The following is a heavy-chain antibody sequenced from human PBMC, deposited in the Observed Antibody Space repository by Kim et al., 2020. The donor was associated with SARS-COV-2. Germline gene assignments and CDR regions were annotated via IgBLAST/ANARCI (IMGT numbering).Heavy chain of an antibody. Sequence: SETLSLTCAVSGGSFSGYYWNWVRQSPGRGLGWIGEVNHNGSTTTYPYPGNRLTISFYTSTNQIHLMLSYRTAADAAVFYYSRRRSSLDVEVQGTGTTVT. CDR1: GGSFSGYY. V-gene: IGHV4-34*10. CDR2: VNHNGST. D-gene: IGHD3-16*02. CDR3: SRRRSSLDVEV. J-gene: IGHJ6*03.